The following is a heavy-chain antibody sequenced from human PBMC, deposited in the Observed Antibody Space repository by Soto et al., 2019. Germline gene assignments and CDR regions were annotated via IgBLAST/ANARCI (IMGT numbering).Heavy chain of an antibody. CDR1: GFTFSNYG. D-gene: IGHD3-3*01. CDR3: AKVLSGFGVVIGDYFDY. J-gene: IGHJ4*02. V-gene: IGHV3-30*18. CDR2: ISYDGSNK. Sequence: QVQLVESGGGVVQPGRSLRLSCAASGFTFSNYGMHWVRQAPGKGLEWVAVISYDGSNKYYADSVKGRFTISRDNSKNTLYLKMNSLRAEDTAEYYSAKVLSGFGVVIGDYFDYWGQGTLVAVSS.